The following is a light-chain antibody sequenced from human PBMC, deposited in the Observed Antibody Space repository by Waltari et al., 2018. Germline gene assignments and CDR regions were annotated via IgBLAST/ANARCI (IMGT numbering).Light chain of an antibody. Sequence: QSALTQPAPVSGSPGQSIPISCTGSSSAVGNFNLVSCYQLHPGKAPKLLIYEATKRPSGISNRFSGSKSGKTASLTISGLQAEDEADYYCCSYAGSSSPRLFGGGTKLSVL. V-gene: IGLV2-23*01. J-gene: IGLJ3*02. CDR3: CSYAGSSSPRL. CDR2: EAT. CDR1: SSAVGNFNL.